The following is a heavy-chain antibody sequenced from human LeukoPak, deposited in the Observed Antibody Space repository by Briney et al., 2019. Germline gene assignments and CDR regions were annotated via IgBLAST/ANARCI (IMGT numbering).Heavy chain of an antibody. V-gene: IGHV4-4*02. D-gene: IGHD2-15*01. CDR1: GGSISSSNW. Sequence: PSGTLSLTCAVSGGSISSSNWWSWVRRPPGKGLEWIGEIYHSGSTNYNPSLKSRVTISVDKSKSQFSLKLSSVTAADTAVYYCASKGRSGPFNWFDPWGQGTLVTVSS. CDR3: ASKGRSGPFNWFDP. CDR2: IYHSGST. J-gene: IGHJ5*02.